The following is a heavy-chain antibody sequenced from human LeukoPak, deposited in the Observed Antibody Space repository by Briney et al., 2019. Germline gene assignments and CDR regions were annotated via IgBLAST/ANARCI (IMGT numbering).Heavy chain of an antibody. CDR3: ARNVGYYDSSGYPY. V-gene: IGHV1-69*13. D-gene: IGHD3-22*01. J-gene: IGHJ4*02. CDR2: IIAIFGKT. Sequence: SVKVSCKASGGTFSSYAISWVRQAPGQGLEWMGGIIAIFGKTNYAQKFQGRVTITADESTSTAYMELSSLRSEDTAVYYCARNVGYYDSSGYPYWGQGTLVTVSS. CDR1: GGTFSSYA.